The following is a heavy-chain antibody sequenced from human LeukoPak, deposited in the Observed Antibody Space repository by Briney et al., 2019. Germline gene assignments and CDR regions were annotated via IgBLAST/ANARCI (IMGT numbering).Heavy chain of an antibody. J-gene: IGHJ2*01. CDR2: IYHSGST. D-gene: IGHD3-22*01. Sequence: SETLSLTCAVSGGSISSGGYSWSWIRQPPGKGLEWIGYIYHSGSTYYNPSLKSRVTISVDRSKNQFSLKLSSVTAADTAVYYCARDRRYYDSSGYYRYFDLWGRGTLVTVSS. V-gene: IGHV4-30-2*01. CDR3: ARDRRYYDSSGYYRYFDL. CDR1: GGSISSGGYS.